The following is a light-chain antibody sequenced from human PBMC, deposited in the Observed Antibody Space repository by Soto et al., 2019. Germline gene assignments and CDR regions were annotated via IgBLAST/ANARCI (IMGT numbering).Light chain of an antibody. CDR2: GAS. CDR1: QSVSSN. J-gene: IGKJ1*01. V-gene: IGKV3-15*01. CDR3: QQYNNWPPWT. Sequence: EIVMTQSPATLSVSPGERATLSCRASQSVSSNLAWYQQNPGQAPRLLIYGASTRATGIPARFSGSGSGTEFTLTISSLQSEDFAVYCCQQYNNWPPWTFGQGTKVEIK.